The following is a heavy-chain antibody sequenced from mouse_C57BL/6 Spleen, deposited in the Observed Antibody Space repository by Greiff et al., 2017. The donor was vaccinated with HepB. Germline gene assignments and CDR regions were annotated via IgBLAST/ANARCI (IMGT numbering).Heavy chain of an antibody. D-gene: IGHD2-13*01. CDR3: ARGDWYYFDY. V-gene: IGHV1-82*01. Sequence: QVQLQQSGPELVKPGASVKISCKASGYAFSSSWMNWVKQRPGKGLEWIGRIYPGDGDTNYNGKFKGKATLTADKSSSTAYMQLSSLTSEDSAVYVCARGDWYYFDYWGQGTTLTVSS. J-gene: IGHJ2*01. CDR2: IYPGDGDT. CDR1: GYAFSSSW.